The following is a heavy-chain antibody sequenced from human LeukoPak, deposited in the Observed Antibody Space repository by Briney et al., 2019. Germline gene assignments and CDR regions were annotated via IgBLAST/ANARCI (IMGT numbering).Heavy chain of an antibody. CDR1: GFTFSIYW. CDR2: IDRDGSEK. CDR3: ARVSGGSYYGDFDY. Sequence: GGSLRLSCAASGFTFSIYWMNWVRQAPGKGLEWVASIDRDGSEKHYVDSVKGRFTISRDNAKNSLYLQMNSLRADDTALYLCARVSGGSYYGDFDYWGQGTLVTVSS. J-gene: IGHJ4*02. D-gene: IGHD1-26*01. V-gene: IGHV3-7*03.